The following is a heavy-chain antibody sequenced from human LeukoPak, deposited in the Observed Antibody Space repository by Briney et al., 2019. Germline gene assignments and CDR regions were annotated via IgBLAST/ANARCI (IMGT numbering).Heavy chain of an antibody. CDR2: ISGSGGST. D-gene: IGHD3-22*01. CDR1: GFTFSSYA. Sequence: GGSLRLSCAASGFTFSSYAMSWVRQAPGKGLEWVSAISGSGGSTYYADSVKGRFTISRDNSRNTLYLQMNSLRAEDTAVYYCAKDGRDSSGYRFDYWGQGTLVTVSS. CDR3: AKDGRDSSGYRFDY. J-gene: IGHJ4*02. V-gene: IGHV3-23*01.